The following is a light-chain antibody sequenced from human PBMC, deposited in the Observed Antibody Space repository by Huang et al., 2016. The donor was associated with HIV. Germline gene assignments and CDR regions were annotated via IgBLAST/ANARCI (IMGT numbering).Light chain of an antibody. Sequence: DIQMTQSPSSLSASVGDRVTITCRASQSISTYLNWYQQKPGTAPNLLIYATSSLQSGVPERFSGSASGTDFTLTISSLQPEDFATYYCQQSYSTPYTFGQGTKLEIK. V-gene: IGKV1-39*01. CDR2: ATS. CDR1: QSISTY. J-gene: IGKJ2*01. CDR3: QQSYSTPYT.